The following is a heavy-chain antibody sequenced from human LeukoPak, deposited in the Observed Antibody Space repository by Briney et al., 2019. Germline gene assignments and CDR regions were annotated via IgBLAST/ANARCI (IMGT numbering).Heavy chain of an antibody. CDR1: GGSISSGDYY. CDR2: IYYSGST. Sequence: SQTLSLTCTVSGGSISSGDYYWSWIRQPPGKGLEWIGYIYYSGSTYYNPSLKSRVTISVDTSKNQFSLKLSSVTAADTAVYYCARGRWGSIAARPGSYFDYWGQGTLVTVSS. CDR3: ARGRWGSIAARPGSYFDY. V-gene: IGHV4-30-4*08. D-gene: IGHD6-6*01. J-gene: IGHJ4*02.